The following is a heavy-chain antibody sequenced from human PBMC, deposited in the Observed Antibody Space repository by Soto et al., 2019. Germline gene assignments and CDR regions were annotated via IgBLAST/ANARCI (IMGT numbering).Heavy chain of an antibody. Sequence: SETLSLTCTVSGGSISSSSYYWGWIRQPPGKGLEWIGSIYYSGSTYYNPSLKSRVTISVDTSKNQFSLKLSSVTAADTAVYYCARSYSSPRAVLFDYWGQGTLVTVSS. CDR1: GGSISSSSYY. D-gene: IGHD6-19*01. CDR3: ARSYSSPRAVLFDY. V-gene: IGHV4-39*01. CDR2: IYYSGST. J-gene: IGHJ4*02.